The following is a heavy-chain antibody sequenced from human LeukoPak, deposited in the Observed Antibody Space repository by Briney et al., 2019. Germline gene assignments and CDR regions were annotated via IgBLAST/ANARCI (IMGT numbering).Heavy chain of an antibody. D-gene: IGHD4-23*01. V-gene: IGHV3-30*18. J-gene: IGHJ4*02. Sequence: PGGSLRLSCAASGFTFSSYGMHWVRQAPGKGLEWVAVISYDGSNKYYADSVKGRFTISRDNSKNTLYLQMNSLRAEDTAVYYCAKGHDGGWRGYFDYWGQGTLVTVSS. CDR2: ISYDGSNK. CDR1: GFTFSSYG. CDR3: AKGHDGGWRGYFDY.